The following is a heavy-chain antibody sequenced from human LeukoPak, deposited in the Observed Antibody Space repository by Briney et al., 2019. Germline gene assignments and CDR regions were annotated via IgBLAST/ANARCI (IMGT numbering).Heavy chain of an antibody. CDR2: IKQDGSEK. J-gene: IGHJ4*02. CDR1: GFTFSSYW. V-gene: IGHV3-7*03. CDR3: AKDFRYDILTGYDYFDY. Sequence: GGSLRLSCAASGFTFSSYWMSWVRQAPGKGLEWVANIKQDGSEKYYVDSVKGRFTISRDNAKNSLYLQMNSLRAEDTALYYCAKDFRYDILTGYDYFDYWGQGTLVTVSS. D-gene: IGHD3-9*01.